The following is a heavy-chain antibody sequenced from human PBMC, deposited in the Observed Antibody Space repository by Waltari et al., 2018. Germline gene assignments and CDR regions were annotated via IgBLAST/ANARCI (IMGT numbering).Heavy chain of an antibody. Sequence: QVQLVESGGGVVQPGRSLRLSCAASGFTFSSYAMHGVRQAPGKGLEWVAVISYDGSNKYYADSVKGRFTISRDNSKNTLYLQMNSLRAEDTAVYYCARGAPHLDNWGQGTLVTVSS. CDR2: ISYDGSNK. CDR1: GFTFSSYA. V-gene: IGHV3-30-3*01. J-gene: IGHJ4*02. CDR3: ARGAPHLDN.